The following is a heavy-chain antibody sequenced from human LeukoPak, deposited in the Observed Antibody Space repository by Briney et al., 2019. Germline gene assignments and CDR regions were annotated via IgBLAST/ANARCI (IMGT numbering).Heavy chain of an antibody. Sequence: ASVKVSCKASGYTFTSYAMHWVRQAPGQRLEWMGWINAGNGNTKYSQKFQGRVTMTRDTSTSTVYMELSSLRSEDTAVYYCARPRSYGYFDYWGQGTLVTVSS. V-gene: IGHV1-3*01. J-gene: IGHJ4*02. D-gene: IGHD5-18*01. CDR1: GYTFTSYA. CDR2: INAGNGNT. CDR3: ARPRSYGYFDY.